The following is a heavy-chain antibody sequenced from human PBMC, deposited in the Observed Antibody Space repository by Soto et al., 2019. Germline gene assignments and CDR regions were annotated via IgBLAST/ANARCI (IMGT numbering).Heavy chain of an antibody. CDR1: GGTFSSYT. CDR3: ARGGCSGGSCYSVAFDI. J-gene: IGHJ3*02. Sequence: ASVKVSCKASGGTFSSYTISWVRQAPGQGLEWMGRIIPILGIANYAQKFQGRVTITADKSTSTAYMELSSLRSEDTAVYYCARGGCSGGSCYSVAFDIWGQGTMVTVS. D-gene: IGHD2-15*01. V-gene: IGHV1-69*02. CDR2: IIPILGIA.